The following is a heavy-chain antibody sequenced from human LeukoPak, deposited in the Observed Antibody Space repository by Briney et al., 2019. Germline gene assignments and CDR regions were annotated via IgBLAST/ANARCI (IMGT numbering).Heavy chain of an antibody. CDR1: GFTFSSYA. J-gene: IGHJ4*02. V-gene: IGHV3-23*01. D-gene: IGHD5-18*01. CDR2: ISGSGGST. CDR3: AKVRGGYTYGPFDY. Sequence: GGSLGLSCAAPGFTFSSYAMTWVRQAPGKGLEWLSVISGSGGSTYYADSVKGRFTISRDNSKNTLYLQMNSLRAEDTAVYYCAKVRGGYTYGPFDYWGQGTLVTVSS.